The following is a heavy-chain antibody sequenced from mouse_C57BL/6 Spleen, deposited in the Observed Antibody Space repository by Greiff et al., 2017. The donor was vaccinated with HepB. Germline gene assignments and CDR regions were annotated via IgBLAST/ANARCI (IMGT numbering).Heavy chain of an antibody. CDR2: IDPSDSYT. Sequence: QLQQPGAELVKPGASVKLSCKASGYTFTSYWMQWVKQRPGQGLEWIGEIDPSDSYTNYNQKFKGKATLTVDTSSSTAYMQLSSLTSEDSAVYYCAKSPPAGPFDYWGQGTTLTVSS. CDR1: GYTFTSYW. V-gene: IGHV1-50*01. D-gene: IGHD6-1*01. CDR3: AKSPPAGPFDY. J-gene: IGHJ2*01.